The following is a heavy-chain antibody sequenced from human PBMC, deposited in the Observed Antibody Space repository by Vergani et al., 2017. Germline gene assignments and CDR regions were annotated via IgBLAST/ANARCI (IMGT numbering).Heavy chain of an antibody. CDR3: ARDRGLNYYDSSGYYSHFDY. J-gene: IGHJ4*02. V-gene: IGHV1-69*13. D-gene: IGHD3-22*01. CDR2: IIPIFGTA. CDR1: GGTFSSYA. Sequence: QAQLVQSGAEVKKPGSSVKVSCKASGGTFSSYAISWVRQAPGQGLEWMGRIIPIFGTANYAQKFQGRVTITADESTSTAYMELSSLRSEDTAVYYCARDRGLNYYDSSGYYSHFDYWGQGTLVTVSS.